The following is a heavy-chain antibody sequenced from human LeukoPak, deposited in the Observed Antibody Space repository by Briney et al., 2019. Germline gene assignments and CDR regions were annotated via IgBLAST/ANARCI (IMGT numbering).Heavy chain of an antibody. V-gene: IGHV1-2*06. CDR2: INPNSGGT. D-gene: IGHD6-19*01. Sequence: GASVKVSCKASGYTFTGYYMHWVRQAPGQGLEWMGRINPNSGGTNYAQKFQGRVTMTRDTSISTAYMELSRLTSGDTAVYYCASPVYSSGWYFDYWGQGTLVTVSS. CDR1: GYTFTGYY. CDR3: ASPVYSSGWYFDY. J-gene: IGHJ4*02.